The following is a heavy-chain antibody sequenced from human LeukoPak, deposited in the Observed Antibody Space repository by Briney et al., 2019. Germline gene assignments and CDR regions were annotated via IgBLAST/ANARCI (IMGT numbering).Heavy chain of an antibody. CDR3: ARELSADTSVGHLAH. V-gene: IGHV1-18*01. CDR2: ISAYSGNT. CDR1: GYTFTSYG. D-gene: IGHD5-18*01. J-gene: IGHJ4*02. Sequence: EASVKVSCKASGYTFTSYGISWVRQAPGQGLEWMGYISAYSGNTNYAQKLQGRVTMTTDTSTTTAYMELRSLRSDDTAVYYCARELSADTSVGHLAHWGQGTLVTVSS.